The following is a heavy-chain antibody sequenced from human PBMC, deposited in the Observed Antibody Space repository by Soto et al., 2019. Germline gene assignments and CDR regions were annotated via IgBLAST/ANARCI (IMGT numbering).Heavy chain of an antibody. V-gene: IGHV3-74*01. J-gene: IGHJ6*03. D-gene: IGHD6-6*01. Sequence: GGSLRLSCAASGFTFSSYWMHWVRQAPGKGLVWISRINSDGSSTSYADSVKGRFTISRDNAKNTLYLQMNSLRAEDTAVYYCARDPMSSSFYMDVWGKGTTVTVSS. CDR1: GFTFSSYW. CDR3: ARDPMSSSFYMDV. CDR2: INSDGSST.